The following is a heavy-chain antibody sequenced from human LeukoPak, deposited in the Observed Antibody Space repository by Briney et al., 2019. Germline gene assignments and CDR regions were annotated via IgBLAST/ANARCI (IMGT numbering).Heavy chain of an antibody. J-gene: IGHJ3*02. V-gene: IGHV1-69*01. Sequence: SVTVSCKASGGTFSSYAISWVRQAPGQGLEWMGGIIPIFGTANYAQKFQGRVTITADESTSTAYMELSSLRSEDTAVYYCARGYQPSTHDAFDIWGQGTMVTVSS. D-gene: IGHD2-2*01. CDR2: IIPIFGTA. CDR1: GGTFSSYA. CDR3: ARGYQPSTHDAFDI.